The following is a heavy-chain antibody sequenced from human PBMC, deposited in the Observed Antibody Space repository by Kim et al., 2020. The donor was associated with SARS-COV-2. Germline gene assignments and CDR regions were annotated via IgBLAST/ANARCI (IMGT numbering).Heavy chain of an antibody. CDR2: KYYSGRT. V-gene: IGHV4-39*01. J-gene: IGHJ6*04. CDR3: ARQGFTRPGLDI. CDR1: GGSISNNSYY. D-gene: IGHD2-2*01. Sequence: SETLSLTCTASGGSISNNSYYWGWIRQPPGKGLEWIRSKYYSGRTHYNPSLKSRITITVDRSKNQFSRNLSAVTAADTAVYYCARQGFTRPGLDIWGEGTTVTISS.